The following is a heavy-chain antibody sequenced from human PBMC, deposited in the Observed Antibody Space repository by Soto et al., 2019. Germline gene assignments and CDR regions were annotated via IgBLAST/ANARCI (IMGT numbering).Heavy chain of an antibody. J-gene: IGHJ5*02. D-gene: IGHD3-3*01. Sequence: SETLSLTCAVYGGSFSGYYWSWIRQPPGKGLEWIGEINHSGSTNYNPSLKSRVTISVDTSKNQFSLKLSSVTAADTAVYYCARGRRTIFGVVVGNWFGPWGQGALVTVSS. V-gene: IGHV4-34*01. CDR1: GGSFSGYY. CDR3: ARGRRTIFGVVVGNWFGP. CDR2: INHSGST.